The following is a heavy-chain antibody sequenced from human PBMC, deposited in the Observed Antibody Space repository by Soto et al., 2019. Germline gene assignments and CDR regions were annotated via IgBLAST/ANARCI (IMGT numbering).Heavy chain of an antibody. J-gene: IGHJ3*02. CDR3: TTYGSGLFDI. Sequence: GALRLSCAASGFTFSGSAMHWVRQASGKGLEWVGRIRSKANSYATAYAASVKGRFTISRDDSKNTAYLQMNSLKTEDTAVYYCTTYGSGLFDIWGQGTMVTVSS. V-gene: IGHV3-73*01. CDR2: IRSKANSYAT. CDR1: GFTFSGSA. D-gene: IGHD3-10*01.